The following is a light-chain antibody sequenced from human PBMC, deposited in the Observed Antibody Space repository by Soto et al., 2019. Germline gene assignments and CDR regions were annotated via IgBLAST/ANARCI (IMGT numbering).Light chain of an antibody. CDR3: QAYDSILMARDV. CDR1: SSNIGADYD. Sequence: SVLTQLPAVSGAPVQRVTISCTGSSSNIGADYDVHWYQQRPGTAPKLLICRNNNRPSGVPDRFSGSKSGTSASLAITGLQGEDEGDYDCQAYDSILMARDVFGTGTKVTVL. CDR2: RNN. V-gene: IGLV1-40*01. J-gene: IGLJ1*01.